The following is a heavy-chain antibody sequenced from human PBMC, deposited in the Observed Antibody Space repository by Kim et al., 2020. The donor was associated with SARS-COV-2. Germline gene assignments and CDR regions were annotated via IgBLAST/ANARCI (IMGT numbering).Heavy chain of an antibody. V-gene: IGHV1-2*04. Sequence: ASVKVSCKASGYTFTGYYMHWVRQAPGQGLEWMGWINPNSGGTNYAQKFQGWVTMTRDTSISTAYMELSRLRSDDTAVYYCARAGGYYGSGSYYGMDVWGQGTTVTVSS. J-gene: IGHJ6*02. D-gene: IGHD3-10*01. CDR3: ARAGGYYGSGSYYGMDV. CDR1: GYTFTGYY. CDR2: INPNSGGT.